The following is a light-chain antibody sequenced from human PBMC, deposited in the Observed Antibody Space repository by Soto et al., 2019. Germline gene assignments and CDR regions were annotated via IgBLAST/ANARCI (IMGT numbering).Light chain of an antibody. CDR3: QAWDRSNVV. J-gene: IGLJ2*01. V-gene: IGLV3-1*01. CDR2: QDT. CDR1: KLDNKY. Sequence: SYELTQPPSVSVSPGQTASITCAGDKLDNKYVCGYQQKEGRSPVLVIYQDTKRPSGIHERFFGSNSENTATLTISGTQAMYEADYYCQAWDRSNVVFGGGTQLTVL.